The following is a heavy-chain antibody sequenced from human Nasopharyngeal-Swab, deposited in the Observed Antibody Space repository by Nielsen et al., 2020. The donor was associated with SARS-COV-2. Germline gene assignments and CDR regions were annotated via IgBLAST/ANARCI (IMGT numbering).Heavy chain of an antibody. Sequence: SGPTLVKPTQTLTLTCTFSGFSLSTSGVGVGWIRQPPGKALEWLAFIYWNDDKRYSPSLKSRLTITKDTSKNQVVLTMTNMDPVDTATYYCAHRLLGFASARSFDYWGQGTLVTVSS. CDR2: IYWNDDK. J-gene: IGHJ4*02. D-gene: IGHD3-16*01. CDR1: GFSLSTSGVG. V-gene: IGHV2-5*01. CDR3: AHRLLGFASARSFDY.